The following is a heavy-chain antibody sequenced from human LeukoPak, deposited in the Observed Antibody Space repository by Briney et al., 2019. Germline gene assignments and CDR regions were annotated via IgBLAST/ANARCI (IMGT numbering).Heavy chain of an antibody. D-gene: IGHD1-26*01. CDR1: GGSVSSYY. V-gene: IGHV4-59*08. CDR3: ARHGTISSGSYFDY. CDR2: IHNSGRT. Sequence: SETLSLTCSVSGGSVSSYYWTWIRQSPGKGLEWIGYIHNSGRTNYNPSLKSRVTGFVDTSKNQVSLRLSSVTAADTAVYYCARHGTISSGSYFDYWGQGALVTVSS. J-gene: IGHJ4*02.